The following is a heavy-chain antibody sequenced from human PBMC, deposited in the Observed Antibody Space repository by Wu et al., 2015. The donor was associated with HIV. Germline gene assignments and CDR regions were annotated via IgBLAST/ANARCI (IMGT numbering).Heavy chain of an antibody. V-gene: IGHV1-69*12. Sequence: QVHLVQLGAEVKKPGSSVKVTCKASGDGFTSYAVSWVRQAPGQGLEWMGGIIPVFGTTKYAQQFQGRVTITADESTRTAFMELSNLRSDDTAVYYCARPYSGYAYDVFDIWGQGTWSSSLQ. J-gene: IGHJ3*02. CDR3: ARPYSGYAYDVFDI. CDR1: GDGFTSYA. D-gene: IGHD5-12*01. CDR2: IIPVFGTT.